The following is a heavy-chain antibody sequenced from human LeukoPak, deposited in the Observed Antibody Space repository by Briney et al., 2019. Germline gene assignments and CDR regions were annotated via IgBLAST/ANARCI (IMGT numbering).Heavy chain of an antibody. D-gene: IGHD3-22*01. J-gene: IGHJ6*02. Sequence: SVKVSCKASGGTFSSYGISWVRQAPGQGLEWMGRIIPIFATANYGQKFQGRVTITADTSTSTAYMELSSLRCEDTAVYYCARTNYYDSSGYQGAGTYYYGMDVWGQGTTVTVSS. CDR1: GGTFSSYG. CDR3: ARTNYYDSSGYQGAGTYYYGMDV. V-gene: IGHV1-69*06. CDR2: IIPIFATA.